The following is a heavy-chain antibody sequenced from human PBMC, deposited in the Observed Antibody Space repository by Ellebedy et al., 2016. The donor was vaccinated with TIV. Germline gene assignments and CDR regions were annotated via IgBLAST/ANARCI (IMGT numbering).Heavy chain of an antibody. V-gene: IGHV4-39*07. CDR1: GGSISSSTYY. CDR2: IYYSGST. D-gene: IGHD2-15*01. Sequence: SETLSLXXTVSGGSISSSTYYWGWIRQPPGKGLEWIGSIYYSGSTNYNPSLKSRVTISVDTSKNQFSLKLSSVTAADTAVYYCARGIFGAFDIWGQGTMVTVSS. CDR3: ARGIFGAFDI. J-gene: IGHJ3*02.